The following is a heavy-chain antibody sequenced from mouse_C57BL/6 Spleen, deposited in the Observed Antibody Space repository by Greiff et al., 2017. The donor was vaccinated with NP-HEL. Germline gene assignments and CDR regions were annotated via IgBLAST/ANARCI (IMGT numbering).Heavy chain of an antibody. CDR1: GYTFTNYW. CDR2: IYPGGGYT. Sequence: QVQLQQSGAELVRPGTSVKMSCKASGYTFTNYWIGWAKQRPGHGLEWIGDIYPGGGYTNYNEKFKGKATLTADKSSSTAYMQFSSLTSEDSAIYYCARSGDYDGVSNFDYWGQGTTLTVSS. J-gene: IGHJ2*01. D-gene: IGHD2-4*01. CDR3: ARSGDYDGVSNFDY. V-gene: IGHV1-63*01.